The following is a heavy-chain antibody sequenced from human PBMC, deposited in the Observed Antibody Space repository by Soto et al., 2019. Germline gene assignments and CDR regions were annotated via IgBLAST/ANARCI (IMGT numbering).Heavy chain of an antibody. CDR3: AREAGSYYVLDY. J-gene: IGHJ4*02. V-gene: IGHV3-30-3*01. Sequence: ESGGGVVQPGRSLRLSCAASGFTFSTYAMHWVRQAPGKGLEWVAVIPYDGSSRFYADSVRGRFTVSRDNSKSTLYLQMNSLRPEDTAVYYCAREAGSYYVLDYWGQGTLVTVSS. D-gene: IGHD1-26*01. CDR2: IPYDGSSR. CDR1: GFTFSTYA.